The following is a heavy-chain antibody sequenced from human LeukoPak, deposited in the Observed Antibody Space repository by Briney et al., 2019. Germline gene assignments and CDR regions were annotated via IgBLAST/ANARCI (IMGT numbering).Heavy chain of an antibody. V-gene: IGHV3-7*01. CDR2: IKQDGSEK. D-gene: IGHD6-19*01. J-gene: IGHJ4*02. Sequence: GGSLRLSCAAPGFTFRSYWMSWVRQAPGKGLEWVANIKQDGSEKYYVDSVKGRFTISRDNAKNSLYLQMNSLRAEDTAVYYCGRDLAAANYWGQGTLVTVSS. CDR3: GRDLAAANY. CDR1: GFTFRSYW.